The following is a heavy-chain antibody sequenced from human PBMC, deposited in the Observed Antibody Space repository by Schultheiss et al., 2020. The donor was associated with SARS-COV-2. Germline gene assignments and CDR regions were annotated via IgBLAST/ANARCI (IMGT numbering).Heavy chain of an antibody. D-gene: IGHD7-27*01. CDR3: AREMNWGPTFYFDY. V-gene: IGHV4-4*07. Sequence: SETLSLTCTVSGGSMGYYYWSWIRQPAGKGLEWIGRVYTSGTTNYNPSLKSRVTMSVDTSKNQFSLKLRSVTAADTAVYYCAREMNWGPTFYFDYWDQGTLVTVSS. CDR1: GGSMGYYY. CDR2: VYTSGTT. J-gene: IGHJ4*02.